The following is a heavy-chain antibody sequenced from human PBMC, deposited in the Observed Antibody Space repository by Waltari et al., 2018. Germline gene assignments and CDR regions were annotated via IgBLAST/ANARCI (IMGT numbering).Heavy chain of an antibody. CDR1: GGSFSGYY. Sequence: QVQLQQWGAGLLKPSETLSLTCAVYGGSFSGYYWSWIRQPPGKGMEWIGEINHSGSTNYNPSLKSRVTISVDTSKNQFSLKLSSVTAADTAVYYCARGGLAARPLDYWGQGTLVTVSS. D-gene: IGHD6-6*01. J-gene: IGHJ4*02. CDR2: INHSGST. V-gene: IGHV4-34*01. CDR3: ARGGLAARPLDY.